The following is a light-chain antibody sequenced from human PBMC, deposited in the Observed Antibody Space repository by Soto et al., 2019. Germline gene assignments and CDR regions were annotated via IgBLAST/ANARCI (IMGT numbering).Light chain of an antibody. J-gene: IGKJ4*01. CDR1: QSVSSN. CDR2: DAS. V-gene: IGKV3-11*01. CDR3: QQRSNRPLT. Sequence: EIVLTQSPATLSLSPGERATLSCRASQSVSSNLAWYQQTPGQAPRLLIYDASNRATGIPARFSGSGSGTDFTLTISSLEPEDFAVYYCQQRSNRPLTFGGGTKVEIK.